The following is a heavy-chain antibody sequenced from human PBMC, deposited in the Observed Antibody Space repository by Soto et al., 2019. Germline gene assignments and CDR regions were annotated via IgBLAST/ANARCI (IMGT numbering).Heavy chain of an antibody. Sequence: QVQLVESGGGVVQPGRSLRLSCAASGFTFSSDGMHWVRQAPGKGLEWVAVIWYDGTNENYGDSVKGRFTISRDNSKNTLYLQMNSLRAEDTAVYYCARDDYANARAFDIWGQGKMVTVSS. D-gene: IGHD4-17*01. V-gene: IGHV3-33*01. CDR1: GFTFSSDG. CDR2: IWYDGTNE. CDR3: ARDDYANARAFDI. J-gene: IGHJ3*02.